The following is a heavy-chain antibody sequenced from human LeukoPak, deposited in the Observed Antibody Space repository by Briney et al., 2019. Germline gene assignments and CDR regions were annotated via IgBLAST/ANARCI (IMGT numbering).Heavy chain of an antibody. J-gene: IGHJ4*02. D-gene: IGHD6-6*01. CDR2: IYYSGST. CDR1: GGSISSSSYY. Sequence: SETLSLTCTVSGGSISSSSYYWGWIRQPPGKVLEWIGSIYYSGSTYYNPSLKSRVTISVDTSKNQFSLKLSSVTAADTAVYYCARRGMGSSSSYWGQGTLVTVSS. V-gene: IGHV4-39*01. CDR3: ARRGMGSSSSY.